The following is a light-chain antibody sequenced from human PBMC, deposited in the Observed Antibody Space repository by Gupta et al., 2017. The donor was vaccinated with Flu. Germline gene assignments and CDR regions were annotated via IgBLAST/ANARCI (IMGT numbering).Light chain of an antibody. CDR1: KLGDKY. J-gene: IGLJ2*01. Sequence: SSELTQPPSVSVSPAQTASITCSGDKLGDKYACWYQQKPGQSPGLVIYQDSKRPSGIPERFSGSKSGNTATLTISGTQAVDEADYYCPAYARSNGVVFGGGTKLTVL. CDR2: QDS. CDR3: PAYARSNGVV. V-gene: IGLV3-1*01.